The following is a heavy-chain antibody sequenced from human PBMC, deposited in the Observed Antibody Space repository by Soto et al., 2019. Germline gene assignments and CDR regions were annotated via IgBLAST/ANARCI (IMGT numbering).Heavy chain of an antibody. J-gene: IGHJ5*02. D-gene: IGHD3-10*01. Sequence: SETLSLTCTVSGGSISSYYWIWIRQPPGKGLEWIGYIYYSGSTNYNPSLKSRVTISVDTSKNQFSLKLSSVTAADTAVYYCARDASGYYGSGSWWWFDPWGQGTLVTVSS. CDR1: GGSISSYY. CDR2: IYYSGST. CDR3: ARDASGYYGSGSWWWFDP. V-gene: IGHV4-59*01.